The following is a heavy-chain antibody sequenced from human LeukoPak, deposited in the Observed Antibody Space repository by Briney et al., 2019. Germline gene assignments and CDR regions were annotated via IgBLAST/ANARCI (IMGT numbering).Heavy chain of an antibody. CDR2: IYYSGST. V-gene: IGHV4-39*01. CDR1: GRSISSSSYY. Sequence: SETLSLTCTVSGRSISSSSYYWGWIRQPPRKGLEWTGSIYYSGSTYYNPSLKSRVTISVDTSKNQFSLKLSSVTAADTAVYYCARHLNVRVYYYYGMDVWGQGTTVTVSS. J-gene: IGHJ6*02. D-gene: IGHD3-10*01. CDR3: ARHLNVRVYYYYGMDV.